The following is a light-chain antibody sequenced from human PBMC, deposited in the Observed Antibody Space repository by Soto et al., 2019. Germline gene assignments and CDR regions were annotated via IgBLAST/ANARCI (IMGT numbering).Light chain of an antibody. V-gene: IGLV2-14*03. CDR1: SSDVGGYNY. CDR3: SSYTASSAVA. J-gene: IGLJ2*01. Sequence: QSALTQPASVSGSPGQWITISCTGTSSDVGGYNYVSWYQQHPGKAPKLMIYDVTNRPSGVSYRCSGSKSGNTASLTISGLQAEDEADYYCSSYTASSAVAFGGGTKVAVL. CDR2: DVT.